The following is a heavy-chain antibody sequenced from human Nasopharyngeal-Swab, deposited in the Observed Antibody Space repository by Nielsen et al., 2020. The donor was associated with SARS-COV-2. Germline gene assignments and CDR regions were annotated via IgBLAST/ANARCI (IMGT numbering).Heavy chain of an antibody. J-gene: IGHJ4*02. V-gene: IGHV4-39*07. D-gene: IGHD2-15*01. Sequence: RQAPGKGLEWIGSIYYSGSTYYNPSLKSRVTISVDTSKNQFSLKLSSVTAADTAVYYCARAGGYCSGGSCRRHYYFDYWGQGTLVTVSS. CDR2: IYYSGST. CDR3: ARAGGYCSGGSCRRHYYFDY.